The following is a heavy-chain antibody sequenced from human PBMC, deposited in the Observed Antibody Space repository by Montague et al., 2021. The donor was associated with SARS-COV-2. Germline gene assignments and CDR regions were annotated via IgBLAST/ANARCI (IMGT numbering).Heavy chain of an antibody. Sequence: SETLSLTCTVSGGSISSSSYYWGWIRQPPGKGLEWIGSIYYSGSTYYNPSLKSRVTISVDTSKNQFSLKLSSVTAADMAVYYCAIEVGAMVYYYGMDVWGQGTTVTVSS. J-gene: IGHJ6*02. CDR1: GGSISSSSYY. V-gene: IGHV4-39*01. CDR3: AIEVGAMVYYYGMDV. D-gene: IGHD1-26*01. CDR2: IYYSGST.